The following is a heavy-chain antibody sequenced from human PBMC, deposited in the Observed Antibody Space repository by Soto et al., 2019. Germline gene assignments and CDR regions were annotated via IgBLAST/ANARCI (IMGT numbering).Heavy chain of an antibody. J-gene: IGHJ4*02. CDR3: NTDRYQTITMIVVVNKGQSY. Sequence: GGSLRLSCAASGFPFSNAWMSWVRQSPGKGLEWVGRIKSKTDGGTTDYAAPVKGRFTISRDDSKNTLYLQMNRLKTEDTAVYYCNTDRYQTITMIVVVNKGQSYWGQGTLVTVSS. D-gene: IGHD3-22*01. V-gene: IGHV3-15*01. CDR1: GFPFSNAW. CDR2: IKSKTDGGTT.